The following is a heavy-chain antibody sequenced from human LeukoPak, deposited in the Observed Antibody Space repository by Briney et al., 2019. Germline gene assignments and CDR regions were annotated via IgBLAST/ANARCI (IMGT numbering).Heavy chain of an antibody. CDR3: ARDPYSGSYGNYYYYYMDV. D-gene: IGHD1-26*01. CDR2: ITSTSSYI. Sequence: GGSLRLSCAASGFTFSNYNMNWVRQAPGKGLEWVSSITSTSSYIYYADSVRGRFTISRDNAKNSLYLQMNSLRAEDTALYFCARDPYSGSYGNYYYYYMDVWGKGTTVTVSS. J-gene: IGHJ6*03. CDR1: GFTFSNYN. V-gene: IGHV3-21*01.